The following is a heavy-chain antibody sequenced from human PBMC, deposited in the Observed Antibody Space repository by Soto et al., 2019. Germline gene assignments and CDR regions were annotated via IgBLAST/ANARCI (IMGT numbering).Heavy chain of an antibody. D-gene: IGHD3-16*02. CDR2: ISYDGSNK. CDR3: ARAYYDYVWGSYRYSAYYYGMDV. CDR1: GFTFSSYA. J-gene: IGHJ6*02. V-gene: IGHV3-30-3*01. Sequence: QVQLVESGGGVVQPGRSLRLSCAASGFTFSSYAMHWVRQAPGKGLEWVAVISYDGSNKYYADSVKGRFTISRDNSKKTLYLQMNSLRAEDTAVYYCARAYYDYVWGSYRYSAYYYGMDVWGQGTTVTVSS.